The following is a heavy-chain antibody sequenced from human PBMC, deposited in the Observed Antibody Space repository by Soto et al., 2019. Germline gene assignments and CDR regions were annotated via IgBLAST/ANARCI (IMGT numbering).Heavy chain of an antibody. V-gene: IGHV1-45*02. CDR3: ASGRYDSSTYFES. Sequence: SVKVSCKASGDTLTYRYLHWVRQAPGQALEWMGWITPFNGVTKYAQKFQDRVAISTDRSMSTVYMELNNLRSEDTAMFYCASGRYDSSTYFESWGQGTRVTVSS. J-gene: IGHJ4*02. CDR1: GDTLTYRY. D-gene: IGHD3-22*01. CDR2: ITPFNGVT.